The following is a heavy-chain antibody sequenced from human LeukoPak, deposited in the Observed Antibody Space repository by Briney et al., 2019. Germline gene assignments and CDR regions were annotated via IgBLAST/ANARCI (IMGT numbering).Heavy chain of an antibody. Sequence: SETLSLTCTVSGGSISSYYWSWIRQPPGRGLEWIGYIYYSGSTNYNPSLKSRVTISVDTSKNQFPLKLSSVTAADTAVYYCAVRASGSIDYWGQGTLVTVSS. CDR2: IYYSGST. J-gene: IGHJ4*02. CDR1: GGSISSYY. V-gene: IGHV4-59*01. D-gene: IGHD5-12*01. CDR3: AVRASGSIDY.